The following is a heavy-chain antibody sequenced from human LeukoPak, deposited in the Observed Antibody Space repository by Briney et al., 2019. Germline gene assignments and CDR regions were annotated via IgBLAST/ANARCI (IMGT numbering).Heavy chain of an antibody. CDR2: ISSSGSDK. J-gene: IGHJ3*02. Sequence: PGGSLRLSCAASGFPFSEHEMNWVRQAPGKGLEWVSYISSSGSDKYYPDSVRGRFTISRDNAKNSLYLQMNSLRADDTAVYYCARGRGWGTFDIWGQGTMVTVSS. D-gene: IGHD3-10*01. CDR1: GFPFSEHE. CDR3: ARGRGWGTFDI. V-gene: IGHV3-48*03.